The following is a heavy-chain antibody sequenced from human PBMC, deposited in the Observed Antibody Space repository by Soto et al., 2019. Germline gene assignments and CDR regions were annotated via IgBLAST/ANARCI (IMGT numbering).Heavy chain of an antibody. Sequence: EVQLVESGGGLVQPGGSLRLSCAASGFTFSTYWMHWIRQVPGKGLEWVSRINSDASHTYYADSVKGRFTIPRDNAKNTLHLEINSLRAEDTAVYYCVRDGHSITTSCYRNAFDPWGQGTLLTVSS. V-gene: IGHV3-74*01. CDR2: INSDASHT. J-gene: IGHJ5*02. D-gene: IGHD2-2*01. CDR1: GFTFSTYW. CDR3: VRDGHSITTSCYRNAFDP.